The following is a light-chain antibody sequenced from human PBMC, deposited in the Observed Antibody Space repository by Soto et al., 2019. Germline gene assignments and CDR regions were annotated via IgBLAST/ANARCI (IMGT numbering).Light chain of an antibody. CDR3: QQYNSYSGT. J-gene: IGKJ2*01. Sequence: DIQMTQSPSTLSASVGDRVTITCRASQSISSWLAWYQQKPGKAPKLLIYKASSLESGVPSRFSGSGSGTEFTLTISSRQPDDFATYYCQQYNSYSGTFGQGTKLEIK. CDR1: QSISSW. V-gene: IGKV1-5*03. CDR2: KAS.